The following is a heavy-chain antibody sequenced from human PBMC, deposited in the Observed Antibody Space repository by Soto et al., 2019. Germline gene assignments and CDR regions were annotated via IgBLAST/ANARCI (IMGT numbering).Heavy chain of an antibody. CDR3: ARAIGQTVTTLTSDY. CDR2: INSDGSST. J-gene: IGHJ4*02. CDR1: GFTFSSYW. D-gene: IGHD4-17*01. V-gene: IGHV3-74*01. Sequence: GGSLRLSCAASGFTFSSYWMHWVRQAPGKGLVWVSRINSDGSSTSYADSVKGRFTISRDNAKNSLYLQMNSLRAEDTAVYYCARAIGQTVTTLTSDYWGQGTLVTVSS.